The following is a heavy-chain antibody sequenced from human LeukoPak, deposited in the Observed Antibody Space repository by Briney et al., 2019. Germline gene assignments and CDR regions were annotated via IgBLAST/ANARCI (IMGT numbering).Heavy chain of an antibody. CDR2: IYPGDSGT. D-gene: IGHD4-11*01. V-gene: IGHV5-51*01. CDR1: GGIFTSYW. CDR3: ARYPPQHSIAFDI. J-gene: IGHJ3*02. Sequence: GGALQISCKGAGGIFTSYWIGWGRQMPGKGREGMGIIYPGDSGTRYSPSFQGQLTISADQSISTAYLQWSSLKASDTAMYYCARYPPQHSIAFDIWGQGTMVTVSS.